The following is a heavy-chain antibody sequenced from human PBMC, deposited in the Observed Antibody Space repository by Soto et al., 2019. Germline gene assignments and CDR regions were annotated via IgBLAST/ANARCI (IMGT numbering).Heavy chain of an antibody. J-gene: IGHJ6*02. CDR3: AIGIYNYYYYGMDV. CDR1: GGTFSSYA. D-gene: IGHD1-26*01. CDR2: IIPIFGTA. Sequence: SVKVSCKASGGTFSSYAISWVRQAPGQGLEWMGGIIPIFGTANYAQKFQGRVTITADESTSTAYMELSSLRSEDTAVYYCAIGIYNYYYYGMDVWGQGTTVTVSS. V-gene: IGHV1-69*13.